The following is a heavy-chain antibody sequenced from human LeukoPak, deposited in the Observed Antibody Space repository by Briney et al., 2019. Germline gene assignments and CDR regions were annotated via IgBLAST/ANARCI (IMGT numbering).Heavy chain of an antibody. Sequence: PGGSLRLSCAASGFTFSDYWMTWVRQAPGKGLEWVANIKQDGSEKYYLDSVKGRFTISRDNAKNSVYLQMNSLRAEDTAVFYCARDHGPTRESDYWGQGTLVTVSS. V-gene: IGHV3-7*01. J-gene: IGHJ4*02. CDR3: ARDHGPTRESDY. CDR2: IKQDGSEK. CDR1: GFTFSDYW. D-gene: IGHD1-26*01.